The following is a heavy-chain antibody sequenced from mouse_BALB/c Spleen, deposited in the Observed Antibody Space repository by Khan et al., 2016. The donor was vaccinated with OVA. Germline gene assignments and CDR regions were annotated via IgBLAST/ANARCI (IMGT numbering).Heavy chain of an antibody. Sequence: EVQLVESGPGLVKPSQSLSLTCTVTGYSITSEYTWNWIRQFPGNKLEWMGFISYSGNTRYNPSLKSRISITRDTSKNQFFLQLNSVTSEDTATYYCARKDYYDYDPFPYWGHGTLVTVSA. CDR1: GYSITSEYT. CDR3: ARKDYYDYDPFPY. CDR2: ISYSGNT. V-gene: IGHV3-2*02. J-gene: IGHJ3*01. D-gene: IGHD2-4*01.